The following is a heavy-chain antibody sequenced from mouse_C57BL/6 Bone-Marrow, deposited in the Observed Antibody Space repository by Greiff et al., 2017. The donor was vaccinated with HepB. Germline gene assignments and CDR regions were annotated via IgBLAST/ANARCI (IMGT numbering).Heavy chain of an antibody. V-gene: IGHV1-39*01. D-gene: IGHD2-4*01. CDR2: LNPNYGTT. CDR3: AKGIYYDYIYAMDY. CDR1: CYSFTDYN. Sequence: VQLQQSVPELVKPGASVKISCKASCYSFTDYNINWVTQSNGKSLEWIGVLNPNYGTTSSNQKFKVTTTLTVDQSSSTAYMQLNSLTSEDSSVYYCAKGIYYDYIYAMDYWGQGTSVTVSS. J-gene: IGHJ4*01.